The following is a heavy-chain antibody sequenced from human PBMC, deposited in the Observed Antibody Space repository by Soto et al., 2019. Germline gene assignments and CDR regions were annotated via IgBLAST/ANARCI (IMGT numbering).Heavy chain of an antibody. J-gene: IGHJ6*02. CDR1: GGTFSSYA. V-gene: IGHV1-69*12. D-gene: IGHD2-15*01. CDR3: ARTDIVVVVAAGSYYYGMDV. CDR2: IIPIFGTA. Sequence: QVQLVQSGAEVKKPGSSVKVSCKASGGTFSSYAISWVRQAPGQGLEWMGGIIPIFGTANYAQKFQGRVTITADESTSTAYMALSSLRSADTAVYYCARTDIVVVVAAGSYYYGMDVWGQGTTVTVSS.